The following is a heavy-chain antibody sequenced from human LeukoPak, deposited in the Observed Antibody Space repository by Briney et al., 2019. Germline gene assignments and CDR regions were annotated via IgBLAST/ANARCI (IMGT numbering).Heavy chain of an antibody. CDR2: IYHSGST. D-gene: IGHD3-10*01. Sequence: PSETLSLTCAVSGYSISSGYYWGGIRQPPGKGLEWIGSIYHSGSTYYNPSLKSRVTISVDTSKNQFSLKLSSVTTADTAVYYCARRITTDYYGSGSYWFDPWGQGTLVTVSS. CDR3: ARRITTDYYGSGSYWFDP. J-gene: IGHJ5*02. V-gene: IGHV4-38-2*01. CDR1: GYSISSGYY.